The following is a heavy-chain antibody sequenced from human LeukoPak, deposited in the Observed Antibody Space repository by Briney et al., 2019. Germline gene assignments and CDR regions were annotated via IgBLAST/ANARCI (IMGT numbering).Heavy chain of an antibody. CDR2: ISASGGST. D-gene: IGHD6-19*01. V-gene: IGHV3-23*01. Sequence: GGSLRLSCAASGFTFSSYAMNWVRQAPGKGLEWVSSISASGGSTYYADSVKGRFTISRDNSKNTLHLQMNSVRAEDTAVYYCAKESQSYPTYYFDYWGQGTLVTVSS. J-gene: IGHJ4*02. CDR3: AKESQSYPTYYFDY. CDR1: GFTFSSYA.